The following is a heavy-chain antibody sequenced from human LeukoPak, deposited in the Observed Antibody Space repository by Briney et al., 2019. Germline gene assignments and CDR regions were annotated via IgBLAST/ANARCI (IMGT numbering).Heavy chain of an antibody. Sequence: GGSLRLSCAASGFTFRNYGMHWVRQAPGKGLEGVAFIRYDGSNRYYADSVKGRFTISRDNSKDTLYLQMNSLRAEDTAVYYCARWYYYETSGLYYGSFDYWGQGTLVTVSS. CDR3: ARWYYYETSGLYYGSFDY. J-gene: IGHJ4*02. D-gene: IGHD3-22*01. CDR1: GFTFRNYG. CDR2: IRYDGSNR. V-gene: IGHV3-30*02.